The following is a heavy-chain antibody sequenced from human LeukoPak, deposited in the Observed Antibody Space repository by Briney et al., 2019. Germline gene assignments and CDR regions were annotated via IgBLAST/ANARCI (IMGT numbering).Heavy chain of an antibody. CDR2: IESETNGGTT. J-gene: IGHJ4*02. CDR1: GFTFDNAW. D-gene: IGHD3-22*01. V-gene: IGHV3-15*04. CDR3: TTDAYYDSSHYFDY. Sequence: GGSLRLSCAASGFTFDNAWMSWVRQAPGKGPEWVGRIESETNGGTTDYAAPVKGRFTISRDDSKNMLYLQMNSLKTEDTAVYYCTTDAYYDSSHYFDYWGQGTLVTVSS.